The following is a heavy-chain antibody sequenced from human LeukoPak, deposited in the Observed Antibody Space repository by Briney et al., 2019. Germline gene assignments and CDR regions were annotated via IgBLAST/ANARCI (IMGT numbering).Heavy chain of an antibody. V-gene: IGHV3-48*04. CDR2: ITYGSDTI. CDR3: ARYHLGSYFRDPFDH. D-gene: IGHD3-10*01. J-gene: IGHJ4*02. CDR1: GFTFSSYA. Sequence: GGSLRLSCAASGFTFSSYAMSWVRQAPGKGLEWVAYITYGSDTIFHADSVKGRFTVSRDNAKNSLYLQMDSLRAEDTAVYYCARYHLGSYFRDPFDHWGQGTLVTVSS.